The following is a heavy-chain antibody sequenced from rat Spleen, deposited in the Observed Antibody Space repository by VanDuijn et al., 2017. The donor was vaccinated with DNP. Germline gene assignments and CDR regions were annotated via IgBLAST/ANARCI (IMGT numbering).Heavy chain of an antibody. CDR1: GFTFSDYY. CDR3: TSNPHIRTAAPFDY. V-gene: IGHV5-22*01. J-gene: IGHJ2*01. D-gene: IGHD3-8*01. Sequence: EVQLVESGGGFVQPGRSMKLSCAASGFTFSDYYMAWVRQAPKKGLEWVASISYEGSRTYYGDSVRGRFSISRDNAKSTLYLQVNSLRSEDTATYYCTSNPHIRTAAPFDYWGQGVMVTVSS. CDR2: ISYEGSRT.